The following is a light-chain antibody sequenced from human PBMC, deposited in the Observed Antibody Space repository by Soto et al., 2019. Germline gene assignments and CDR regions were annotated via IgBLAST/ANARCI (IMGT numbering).Light chain of an antibody. V-gene: IGKV1-12*01. J-gene: IGKJ4*01. CDR3: QQASTFPFT. CDR1: QLISSW. CDR2: AAS. Sequence: DIQMTQSPSSLAASVGDRVTITCRASQLISSWLGWYQQKPGHAPTLLIYAASNLQSGVPSRFSGSASGTEFTLTISSRQPEDFATYYCQQASTFPFTFGGGTEVQIK.